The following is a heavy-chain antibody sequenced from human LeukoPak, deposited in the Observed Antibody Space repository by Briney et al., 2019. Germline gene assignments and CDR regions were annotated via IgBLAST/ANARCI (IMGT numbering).Heavy chain of an antibody. D-gene: IGHD3-16*02. CDR1: GGSISSYY. Sequence: PSETLSLTCTVSGGSISSYYWSWIRQPPGKGLEWIGYIYYSGSTNYNPSLKSRVTISVDTSKNQFSLKLSSVTAADMAVYYCARYVWGSYPTFEDYWGQGTLVTVSS. V-gene: IGHV4-59*01. CDR3: ARYVWGSYPTFEDY. CDR2: IYYSGST. J-gene: IGHJ4*02.